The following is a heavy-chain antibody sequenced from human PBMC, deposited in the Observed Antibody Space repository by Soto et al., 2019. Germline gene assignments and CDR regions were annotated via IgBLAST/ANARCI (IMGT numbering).Heavy chain of an antibody. V-gene: IGHV3-7*03. CDR1: GFTFSSYW. J-gene: IGHJ3*02. CDR2: IKQDGSEK. CDR3: ARDRSDYYDSSGYYPDAFDI. D-gene: IGHD3-22*01. Sequence: GSLRLSCAASGFTFSSYWMSWVRQAPGKGLGWVANIKQDGSEKYYVDSVKGRFTISRDNAKNSLYLQMNSLRAEDTAVYYCARDRSDYYDSSGYYPDAFDIWGQGTMVTVSS.